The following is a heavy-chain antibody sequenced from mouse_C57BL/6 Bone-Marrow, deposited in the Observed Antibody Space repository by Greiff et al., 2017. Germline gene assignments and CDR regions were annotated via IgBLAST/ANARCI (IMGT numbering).Heavy chain of an antibody. CDR1: GYTFTSYW. D-gene: IGHD3-2*02. V-gene: IGHV1-69*01. J-gene: IGHJ2*01. CDR3: ARETAQVYFDY. CDR2: LDPSDSYT. Sequence: VQLQQPGAELVMPGASVKLSCKASGYTFTSYWMPWVKQRPGQGLEWIGELDPSDSYTNYNQKFKGKSTLTVDKSSSTAYMQLSSLTSEDSAVYYCARETAQVYFDYWGQGTTLTVSS.